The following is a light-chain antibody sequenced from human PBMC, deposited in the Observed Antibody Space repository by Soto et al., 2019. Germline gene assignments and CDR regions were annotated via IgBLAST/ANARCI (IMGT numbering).Light chain of an antibody. CDR2: AAS. Sequence: DIQMTQSPSSLSASVGDRVTITCRASQSISSYLNWNQQKPGKAPKLLIYAASSFQSGVPLRFSGSGSGTDFTLTISSLQPEDFATYYCQQSYRTPLLTFGGGTKVDIK. CDR3: QQSYRTPLLT. CDR1: QSISSY. J-gene: IGKJ4*01. V-gene: IGKV1-39*01.